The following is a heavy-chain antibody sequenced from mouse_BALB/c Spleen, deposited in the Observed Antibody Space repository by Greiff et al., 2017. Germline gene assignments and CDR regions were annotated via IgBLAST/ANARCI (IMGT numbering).Heavy chain of an antibody. CDR3: ARERGYDYDAMDY. Sequence: VQLVESGPGLVAPSQSLSITCTVSGFSLTSCGVHWVRQPPGKGLEWLGVIWAGGSTNYNSALMSRLSISKDNSKSQVFLKMNSLQTDDTAMYYCARERGYDYDAMDYWGQGTSVTVSS. CDR2: IWAGGST. V-gene: IGHV2-9*02. J-gene: IGHJ4*01. CDR1: GFSLTSCG.